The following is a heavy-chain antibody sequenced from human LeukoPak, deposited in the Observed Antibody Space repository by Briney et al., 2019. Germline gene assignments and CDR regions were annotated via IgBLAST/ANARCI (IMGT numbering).Heavy chain of an antibody. V-gene: IGHV4-30-4*08. D-gene: IGHD5-18*01. CDR1: GGSISSGDYY. J-gene: IGHJ3*02. Sequence: SLTLSLTCTVSGGSISSGDYYWSWIRQPPGKGLEWIGYIYYSGSTYYNPSLKSRVTISVDTSKNQFSLKLSSVTATDTAVYYCASQPVDTAMVRNDAFDIWGQGTMVTVSS. CDR3: ASQPVDTAMVRNDAFDI. CDR2: IYYSGST.